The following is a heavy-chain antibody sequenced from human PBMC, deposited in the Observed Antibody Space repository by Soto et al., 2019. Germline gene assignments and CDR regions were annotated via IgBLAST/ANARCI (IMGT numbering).Heavy chain of an antibody. CDR1: GFTFSSYD. V-gene: IGHV3-13*01. Sequence: EVQLVESGGGLVQPGGSLRLSCAASGFTFSSYDMHWVRQATGKGLEWVSAIGTAGDTYYPGSVKGRFTISRENAKNSLYLQMNSLRAGDTAVYYGARVDPHYYYMDVWGKGTTVTVSS. CDR2: IGTAGDT. CDR3: ARVDPHYYYMDV. J-gene: IGHJ6*03.